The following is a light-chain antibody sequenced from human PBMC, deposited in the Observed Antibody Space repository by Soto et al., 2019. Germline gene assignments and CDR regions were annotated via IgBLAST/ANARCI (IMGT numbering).Light chain of an antibody. CDR2: AAS. CDR1: QGISRS. Sequence: DIQMTQSPSSVSASVGDIVTISCQASQGISRSLAWYQQKPGKAPKLLIYAASSLQSGVPSRFSGSGFGTDFTLTISSLQPEDSAIYYCQQADTFPITSGQGTLLEIK. CDR3: QQADTFPIT. J-gene: IGKJ5*01. V-gene: IGKV1D-12*01.